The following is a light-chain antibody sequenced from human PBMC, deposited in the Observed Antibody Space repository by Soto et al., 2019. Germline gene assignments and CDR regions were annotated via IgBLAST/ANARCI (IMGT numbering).Light chain of an antibody. Sequence: EIVLTQSPATLSLSPGDRATLSCRASQSVSRSLTWYQQKPGQAPRLLIYDAPTRATGIPPRFSGSGSGTDFTLTISSLEPEDFAVYYCQQRGNWPSFGGGTKVDIK. V-gene: IGKV3-11*01. CDR2: DAP. CDR1: QSVSRS. J-gene: IGKJ4*01. CDR3: QQRGNWPS.